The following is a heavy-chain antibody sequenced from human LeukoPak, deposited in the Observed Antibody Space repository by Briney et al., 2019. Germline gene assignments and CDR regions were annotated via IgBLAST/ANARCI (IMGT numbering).Heavy chain of an antibody. CDR3: ARDKGYNSAY. Sequence: PGGSLGLSCAASGFTSSDYYMSWIRQAPGKGLEWVSYISNSGNTIYYADSVKGRFTISRDNAKNSLYLQMYSLRPEDTAVYYCARDKGYNSAYWGRGTLVTVSS. V-gene: IGHV3-11*04. CDR1: GFTSSDYY. D-gene: IGHD5-24*01. CDR2: ISNSGNTI. J-gene: IGHJ4*02.